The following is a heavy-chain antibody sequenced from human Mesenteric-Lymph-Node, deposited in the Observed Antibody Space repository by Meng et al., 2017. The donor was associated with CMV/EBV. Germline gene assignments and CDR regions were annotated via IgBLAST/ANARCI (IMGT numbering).Heavy chain of an antibody. D-gene: IGHD3-3*01. CDR1: GFTFSNYW. Sequence: GESLKISCAASGFTFSNYWMHWVRQAPGKGLEWVTTIDKDESEKYYGDSVKGRFTISRDNAKNSLYLQMNSLRAEDTAVYYCAKERSGSTPYWGQGTLVTVSS. CDR3: AKERSGSTPY. CDR2: IDKDESEK. J-gene: IGHJ4*02. V-gene: IGHV3-7*03.